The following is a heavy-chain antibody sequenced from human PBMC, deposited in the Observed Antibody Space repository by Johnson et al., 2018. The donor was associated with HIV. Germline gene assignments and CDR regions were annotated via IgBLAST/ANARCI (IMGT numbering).Heavy chain of an antibody. CDR1: GFTFSSYW. CDR3: ARESTPWGADYVGYGFDI. D-gene: IGHD4-17*01. CDR2: IKQDGSEK. Sequence: VQLVESGGGLEQPGGSLRLSCAASGFTFSSYWMSWVRQAPGKGLEWVANIKQDGSEKYYVDSVKGRFTISRDNAKKSLYLQMNSLRDEDTAVYYCARESTPWGADYVGYGFDIWGQGTMVTVSS. J-gene: IGHJ3*02. V-gene: IGHV3-7*01.